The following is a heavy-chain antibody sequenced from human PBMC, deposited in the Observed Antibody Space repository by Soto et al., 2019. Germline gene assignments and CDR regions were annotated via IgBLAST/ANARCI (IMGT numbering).Heavy chain of an antibody. Sequence: QVQLVQSGAEVKKPGASVKVSCKASGYTFTNYYIHWVRQAPGQGLEWMGIINPSGGSTSNAQKFQGRVTMTRETSTSTVYMELSSLRSEDTAMYYCTRGRVTVTTHYMDVWGKGTTVTVSS. CDR3: TRGRVTVTTHYMDV. D-gene: IGHD4-17*01. V-gene: IGHV1-46*03. CDR1: GYTFTNYY. CDR2: INPSGGST. J-gene: IGHJ6*03.